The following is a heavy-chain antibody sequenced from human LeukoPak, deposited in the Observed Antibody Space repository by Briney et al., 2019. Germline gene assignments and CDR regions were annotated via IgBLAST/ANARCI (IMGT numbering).Heavy chain of an antibody. CDR2: INPDGSST. V-gene: IGHV3-74*01. J-gene: IGHJ6*02. Sequence: RGSLTLSCAASGFTFSTYWMHWVRQAPGKGLVWVSRINPDGSSTNYADSVKGRFTISRDNAKNTLYLQMNSLRVEDTSVYYCARAYGMDVWGQGTPVTVSS. CDR3: ARAYGMDV. CDR1: GFTFSTYW.